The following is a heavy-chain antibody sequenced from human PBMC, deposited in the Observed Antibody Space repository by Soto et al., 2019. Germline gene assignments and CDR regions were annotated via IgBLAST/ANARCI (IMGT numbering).Heavy chain of an antibody. D-gene: IGHD2-15*01. V-gene: IGHV3-33*01. J-gene: IGHJ6*02. CDR3: ARDLSGGYGMDV. CDR2: IWYDGSNK. CDR1: GFTFSSYG. Sequence: GGSLRLSCAASGFTFSSYGMHCVRQAPGKGLEWVAVIWYDGSNKYYADSVKGRFTISRDNSKNTLYLQMNSLRAEDTAVYYCARDLSGGYGMDVWGQGTTVTVSS.